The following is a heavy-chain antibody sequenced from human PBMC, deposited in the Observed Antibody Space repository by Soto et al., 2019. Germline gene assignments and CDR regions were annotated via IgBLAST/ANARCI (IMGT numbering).Heavy chain of an antibody. CDR2: ISYDGSNK. V-gene: IGHV3-30*18. D-gene: IGHD6-13*01. CDR3: AKGYSSSWYYGMDV. Sequence: QVQLVESGGGVVQPGRSLRLSCAASGFTFSSYGMHWVRQAPGKGLEWGAVISYDGSNKYYADSVKGRFTISRDNSKNTLYLQMNSLRAEDTAVYYCAKGYSSSWYYGMDVWGQGTTVTVSS. CDR1: GFTFSSYG. J-gene: IGHJ6*02.